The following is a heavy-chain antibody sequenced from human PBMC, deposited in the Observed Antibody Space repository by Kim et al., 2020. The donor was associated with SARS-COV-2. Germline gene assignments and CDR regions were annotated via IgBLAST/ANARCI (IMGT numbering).Heavy chain of an antibody. CDR3: AMSIAAAGPVDY. D-gene: IGHD6-13*01. Sequence: SQTLSLTCAISGDRVSSNSAAWNWIRQSPSRGLEWLGRTYYRSKWYNDYAVSVKSRITINPDTSKNQFSLQLNSVTPEDTAVYYCAMSIAAAGPVDYWGQGTLVTVSS. CDR1: GDRVSSNSAA. J-gene: IGHJ4*02. CDR2: TYYRSKWYN. V-gene: IGHV6-1*01.